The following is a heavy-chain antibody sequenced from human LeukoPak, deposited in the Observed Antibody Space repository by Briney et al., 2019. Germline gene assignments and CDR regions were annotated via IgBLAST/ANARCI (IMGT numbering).Heavy chain of an antibody. D-gene: IGHD6-13*01. CDR2: ISAYNGNT. Sequence: ASVKVSCKASGYTFTSYGISWVRQAPGQGLEWMGWISAYNGNTNYARKLQGRVTMTTDTSTSTAYMGLRSLRSDDTAVYYCARALPGIAAAGSMVDYWGQGTLVTVSS. CDR3: ARALPGIAAAGSMVDY. V-gene: IGHV1-18*01. CDR1: GYTFTSYG. J-gene: IGHJ4*02.